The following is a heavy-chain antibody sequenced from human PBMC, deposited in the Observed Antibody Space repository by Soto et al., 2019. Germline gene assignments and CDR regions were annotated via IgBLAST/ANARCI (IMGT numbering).Heavy chain of an antibody. CDR2: IYYSGST. V-gene: IGHV4-39*01. CDR3: AVAWTDTYDYVWGSYRSYYFDY. Sequence: QLQLQESGPGLVKPSETLSLTCTVSGGSISSSSYYWGWIRQPPGKGLEWIGSIYYSGSTYYNPSLKSRVTISVDTSKNQFYLKLSSVTAADTAVYYCAVAWTDTYDYVWGSYRSYYFDYWGQGTLVTVSS. D-gene: IGHD3-16*02. J-gene: IGHJ4*02. CDR1: GGSISSSSYY.